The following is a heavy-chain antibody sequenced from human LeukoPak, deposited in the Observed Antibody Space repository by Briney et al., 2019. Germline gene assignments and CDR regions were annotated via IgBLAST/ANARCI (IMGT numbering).Heavy chain of an antibody. V-gene: IGHV1-69*13. CDR1: GGTFSIYA. D-gene: IGHD5-18*01. CDR3: ARSDTAMVTTIYSFDY. CDR2: IIPIFGTA. J-gene: IGHJ4*02. Sequence: ASVTVSFKASGGTFSIYAISWVRQAPGQGLEWMGGIIPIFGTANYAQKFQGRVTITADESTSTAYMELSSLRSEDTAVYYCARSDTAMVTTIYSFDYWGQGTLVTVSS.